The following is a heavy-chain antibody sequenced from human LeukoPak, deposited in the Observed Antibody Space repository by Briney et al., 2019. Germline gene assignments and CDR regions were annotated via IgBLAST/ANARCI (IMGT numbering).Heavy chain of an antibody. CDR1: GFTVGSNY. V-gene: IGHV3-53*01. CDR2: IYSGGST. Sequence: GGSLRLSCAASGFTVGSNYMSWVRQAPGKGLEWVSVIYSGGSTYYADSVKGRFTISRDNSKNTLYLQMNSLKAEDTAVYYCASAYCSSTSCPFDYWGLGTLVTVSS. D-gene: IGHD2-2*01. J-gene: IGHJ4*02. CDR3: ASAYCSSTSCPFDY.